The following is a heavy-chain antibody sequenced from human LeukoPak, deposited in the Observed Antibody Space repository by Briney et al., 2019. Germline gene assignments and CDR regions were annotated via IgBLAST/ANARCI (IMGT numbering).Heavy chain of an antibody. D-gene: IGHD3-10*01. J-gene: IGHJ6*03. V-gene: IGHV4-39*07. CDR2: IYYSGSI. Sequence: PSETLSLTCTVSGGSISSSSYYWGWIRQPPGKGLEWIGSIYYSGSIYYNPSLKSRVTISVDTSKNQFSLKLSSVIAADTAVYYCARGVTMVRGVISYYYYYYMDVWGKGTTVTVSS. CDR3: ARGVTMVRGVISYYYYYYMDV. CDR1: GGSISSSSYY.